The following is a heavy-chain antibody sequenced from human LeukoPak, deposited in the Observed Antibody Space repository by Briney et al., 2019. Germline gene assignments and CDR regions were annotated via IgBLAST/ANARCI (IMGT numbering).Heavy chain of an antibody. CDR3: ARDREGLTPSSFDF. Sequence: ASVKISCKGSGYTFTSYGISWVRQAPGQGLEWMGVINPSGGSASYAQRFQGRVTMTRDTSTSTVSMDLSSLRSADTGMYYCARDREGLTPSSFDFWGQGTLVTVSS. J-gene: IGHJ4*02. D-gene: IGHD3/OR15-3a*01. CDR2: INPSGGSA. V-gene: IGHV1-46*01. CDR1: GYTFTSYG.